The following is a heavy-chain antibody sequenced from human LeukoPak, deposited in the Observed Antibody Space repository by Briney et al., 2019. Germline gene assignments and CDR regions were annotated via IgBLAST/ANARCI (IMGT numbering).Heavy chain of an antibody. V-gene: IGHV4-61*02. J-gene: IGHJ3*02. CDR1: GGSISSSAYY. Sequence: SETLSLTCTVSGGSISSSAYYWSWIRQPAGKGLEWIGRIYSSGSTNYNPSLKSGSTNYNPSLKSRVTISRDTSKNQFSLKLSSVTAADTAVYYCASEPKTSIVGATDAFDIWGQGTMVTVSS. CDR3: ASEPKTSIVGATDAFDI. D-gene: IGHD1-26*01. CDR2: IYSSGSTNYNPSLKSGST.